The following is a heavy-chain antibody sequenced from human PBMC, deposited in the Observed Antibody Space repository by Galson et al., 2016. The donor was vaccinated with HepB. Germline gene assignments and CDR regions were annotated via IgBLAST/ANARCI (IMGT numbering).Heavy chain of an antibody. D-gene: IGHD3-10*01. J-gene: IGHJ4*02. CDR2: ISGSGSDT. Sequence: SLRLSCAASGFTFSTYAMTWVRQAPGKGLEWLSYISGSGSDTIYADSLKGRFTISRDNAENSLFLQIHSLGVEDTAVYYCARVGSLAGSGTYDYWGQGTLVTVSS. CDR1: GFTFSTYA. CDR3: ARVGSLAGSGTYDY. V-gene: IGHV3-11*06.